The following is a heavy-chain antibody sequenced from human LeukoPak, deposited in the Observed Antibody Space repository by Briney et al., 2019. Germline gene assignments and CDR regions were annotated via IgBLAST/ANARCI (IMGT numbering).Heavy chain of an antibody. CDR1: GASVSTTAYF. CDR2: IYASGNT. V-gene: IGHV4-61*02. Sequence: SQTLSLTCSVSGASVSTTAYFWNWIRQPAGEGLEWIGRIYASGNTHYNPSLKSRVTMPLDTSKNQFSLTMNSVTAADSAVYFCASYREAYDLYPHGLDVWGRGTVVTVSS. J-gene: IGHJ3*01. CDR3: ASYREAYDLYPHGLDV. D-gene: IGHD5-24*01.